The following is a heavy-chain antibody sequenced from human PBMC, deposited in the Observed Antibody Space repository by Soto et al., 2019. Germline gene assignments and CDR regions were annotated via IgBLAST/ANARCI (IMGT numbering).Heavy chain of an antibody. Sequence: ASVKVSCKASGGTFSGYAISWVRQAPGQGLEWMGGIIPIFGTANYAQKFQGRVTITADKSTSTAYMELSSLRSEGTAVYYCARGPDGYHWRFDYWSQGTPVLVSS. V-gene: IGHV1-69*06. CDR1: GGTFSGYA. D-gene: IGHD5-12*01. J-gene: IGHJ5*01. CDR3: ARGPDGYHWRFDY. CDR2: IIPIFGTA.